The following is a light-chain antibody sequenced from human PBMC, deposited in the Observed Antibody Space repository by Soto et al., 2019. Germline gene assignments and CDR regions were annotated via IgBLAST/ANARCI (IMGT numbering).Light chain of an antibody. Sequence: DIQMTQSPSSLSASVGDRVTITCQASQDISNSLNWYQQKPGKAPKLLIYDASKLETGVPSRFSGSGSGTDFTFTISSLQPEDIATYYCQQYDNIPPTFGPGTKVDIK. V-gene: IGKV1-33*01. CDR2: DAS. J-gene: IGKJ3*01. CDR3: QQYDNIPPT. CDR1: QDISNS.